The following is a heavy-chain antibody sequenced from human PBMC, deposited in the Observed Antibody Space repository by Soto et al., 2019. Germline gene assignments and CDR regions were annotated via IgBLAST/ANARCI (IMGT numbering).Heavy chain of an antibody. V-gene: IGHV4-31*03. CDR2: IYYSGSA. J-gene: IGHJ4*02. D-gene: IGHD6-6*01. CDR1: GGSISSGGYY. CDR3: ARASSSSSAADY. Sequence: SETLSLTCTVSGGSISSGGYYWNWIRQHPGKGLEWIGYIYYSGSAYYNPSLNSRVIISMDTSKNHFSLRLSSVTAADTAVYYCARASSSSSAADYWGQGTLVTVSS.